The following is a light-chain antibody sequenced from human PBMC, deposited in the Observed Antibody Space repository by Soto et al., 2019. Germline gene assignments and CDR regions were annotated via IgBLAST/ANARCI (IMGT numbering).Light chain of an antibody. V-gene: IGKV3-15*01. Sequence: EIVMTQSPATLSVSPGERATLSCRASQSVSSNLAWYQQKPGQAPRPLIYGASTRATGIPARFSGSGSGTECTLTIRTLQSEDFAVYYCQQYNNWHRVVARYGMGTFGQGTKVEIK. CDR2: GAS. CDR3: QQYNNWHRVVARYGMGT. J-gene: IGKJ1*01. CDR1: QSVSSN.